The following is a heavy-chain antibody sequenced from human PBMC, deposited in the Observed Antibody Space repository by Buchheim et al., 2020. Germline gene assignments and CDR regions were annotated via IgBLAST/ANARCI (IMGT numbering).Heavy chain of an antibody. CDR1: GFTFSSYW. CDR3: ARVHYGSGCAFDF. Sequence: EVQLVESGGGLVQPGESLRLSCTASGFTFSSYWMHWVRQAPGKGLEWVSRINSDGFSTGYGDSVKGRFTISRDNAKNTLYLQMNSLRPEDTAVYYCARVHYGSGCAFDFWGQGT. J-gene: IGHJ3*01. CDR2: INSDGFST. V-gene: IGHV3-74*01. D-gene: IGHD6-19*01.